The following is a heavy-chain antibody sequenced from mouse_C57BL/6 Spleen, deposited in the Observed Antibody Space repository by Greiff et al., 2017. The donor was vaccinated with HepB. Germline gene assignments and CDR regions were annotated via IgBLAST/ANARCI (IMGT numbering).Heavy chain of an antibody. CDR2: IWTGGGT. V-gene: IGHV2-9-1*01. J-gene: IGHJ3*01. D-gene: IGHD1-1*01. Sequence: VQLQQSGPGLVAPSQSLSITCTVSGFSLTSYAISWVRQPPGKGLKGLGVIWTGGGTNYNSALKSRLSISKDNSKSQIFLKMNSLQTDDTARYYCARNFGYGSSYLFAYWGQGTLVTVSA. CDR1: GFSLTSYA. CDR3: ARNFGYGSSYLFAY.